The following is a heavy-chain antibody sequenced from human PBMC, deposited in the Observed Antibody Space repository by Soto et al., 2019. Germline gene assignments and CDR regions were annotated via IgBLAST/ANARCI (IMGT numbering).Heavy chain of an antibody. J-gene: IGHJ6*02. V-gene: IGHV1-18*01. CDR1: GYNLTSYG. Sequence: QVQLMQSGAEVKKPGASVMVSCKASGYNLTSYGISWVRQAPGQGLEWMGWISPYNGNTNYAQKFQGRVTVTTDTSTSTAYMDLRSLRSDDTAVYYCAREWEYSGFDDDYYHYGMDVWGQGTTVTVSS. CDR2: ISPYNGNT. CDR3: AREWEYSGFDDDYYHYGMDV. D-gene: IGHD5-12*01.